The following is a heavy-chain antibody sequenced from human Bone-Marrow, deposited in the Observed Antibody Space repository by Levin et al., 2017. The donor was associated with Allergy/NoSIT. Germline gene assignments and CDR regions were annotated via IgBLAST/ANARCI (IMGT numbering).Heavy chain of an antibody. D-gene: IGHD1-14*01. J-gene: IGHJ4*03. CDR3: ALWKEPYLDVNGFSF. V-gene: IGHV2-5*02. CDR2: IFWDDDK. CDR1: EFSLSSRGVG. Sequence: SGPTLVKPTQTLTLTCTFSEFSLSSRGVGVAWIRQPPGKALEWLAVIFWDDDKRYSPSLRNRLTITKDTSNDEGVLTMTNLDPGATATYFCALWKEPYLDVNGFSFWGQGALVTVSS.